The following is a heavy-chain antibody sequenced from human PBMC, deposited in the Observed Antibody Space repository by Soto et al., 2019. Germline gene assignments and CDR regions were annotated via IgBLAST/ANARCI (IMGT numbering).Heavy chain of an antibody. CDR2: IFSNDEK. CDR3: ARIRWVRGYCSGGSCYWLDY. J-gene: IGHJ4*02. V-gene: IGHV2-26*01. D-gene: IGHD2-15*01. Sequence: QVTLKESGPVLVKPTETLTLTCTVSGFSLSNARMGVSWIRQPPGKALEWLAHIFSNDEKSYSTSLKSRLTISKDTSKSQMVLTMTNMDPVDTATYYCARIRWVRGYCSGGSCYWLDYWGQGTLVTVSS. CDR1: GFSLSNARMG.